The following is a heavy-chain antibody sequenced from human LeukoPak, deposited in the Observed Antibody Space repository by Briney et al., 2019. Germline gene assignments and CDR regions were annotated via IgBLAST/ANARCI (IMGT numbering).Heavy chain of an antibody. CDR1: GYTFTSYA. Sequence: ASVKVSCKASGYTFTSYAMHWVRQAPGQRLEWMGWINAGNGNTKYSQKFRGRVTITRDTSASTAYMELSSLRSEDTAVYYCARESRYNWNDGRREGFDYWGQGTLVTVSS. CDR2: INAGNGNT. D-gene: IGHD1-1*01. V-gene: IGHV1-3*01. J-gene: IGHJ4*02. CDR3: ARESRYNWNDGRREGFDY.